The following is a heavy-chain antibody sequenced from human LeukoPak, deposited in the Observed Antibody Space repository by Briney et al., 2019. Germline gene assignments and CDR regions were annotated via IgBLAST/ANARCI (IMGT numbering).Heavy chain of an antibody. D-gene: IGHD6-19*01. V-gene: IGHV1-18*01. CDR1: GYSFSTIG. CDR2: ISAHNGNT. Sequence: ASVKVSCKASGYSFSTIGVTWVRQAPGQGLEWMGWISAHNGNTNYAQKFQGRVTITADKSTSTAYMELSSLRSEDTAVYYCARAGYSSGWTIDYWGQGTLVTVSS. J-gene: IGHJ4*02. CDR3: ARAGYSSGWTIDY.